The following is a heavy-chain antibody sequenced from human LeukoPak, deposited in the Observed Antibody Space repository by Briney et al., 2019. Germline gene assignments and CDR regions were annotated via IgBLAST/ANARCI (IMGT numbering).Heavy chain of an antibody. J-gene: IGHJ4*02. CDR2: ITWNSDDM. Sequence: PGRSLRLSCAASGSSFEAYGMYWVRQALGKGLEWVSGITWNSDDMAYADSVKGRFTISRDNAKNCLYLQMNSLTVEDTALYYCTRVTSWRTGFDYWGQGTLVTVSS. D-gene: IGHD1-1*01. V-gene: IGHV3-9*01. CDR1: GSSFEAYG. CDR3: TRVTSWRTGFDY.